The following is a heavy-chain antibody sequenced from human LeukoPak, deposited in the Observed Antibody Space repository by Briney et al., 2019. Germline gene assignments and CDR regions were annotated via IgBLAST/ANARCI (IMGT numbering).Heavy chain of an antibody. CDR3: ANFFTAMVGE. J-gene: IGHJ4*02. CDR1: GFTFDDYA. CDR2: ISWNSGSI. V-gene: IGHV3-9*01. D-gene: IGHD5-18*01. Sequence: GGSLRLSCAASGFTFDDYAMHWVRQAPGKGLEWVSGISWNSGSIGYADSVKGRFTISRDNSKNTLYLQMNSLRAEDTAVYYCANFFTAMVGEWGQGTLVTVSS.